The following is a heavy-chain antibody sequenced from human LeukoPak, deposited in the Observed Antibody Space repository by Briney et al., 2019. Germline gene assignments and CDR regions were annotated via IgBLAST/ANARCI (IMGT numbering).Heavy chain of an antibody. J-gene: IGHJ4*02. CDR1: GFTFSSYW. CDR3: ARAMRYYYDSSGYYPRYFDY. Sequence: GGSLRLSCAASGFTFSSYWMSWVRQAPGKGLEWVANIKQDGSEKYYVDSVKGRFTISRDNAKNSLYLQMNSLRAEDTAVYYCARAMRYYYDSSGYYPRYFDYWGQGTLVTVSS. D-gene: IGHD3-22*01. CDR2: IKQDGSEK. V-gene: IGHV3-7*04.